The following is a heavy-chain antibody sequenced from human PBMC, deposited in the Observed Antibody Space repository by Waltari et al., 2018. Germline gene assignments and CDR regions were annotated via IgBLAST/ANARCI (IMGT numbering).Heavy chain of an antibody. CDR3: ASGSWLDAFDI. CDR2: IYYSGST. J-gene: IGHJ3*02. V-gene: IGHV4-59*08. Sequence: QVQLQESGPGLMKPSETLSLTCTVSGCSISSYSCRWIRQPPGKGLEWIGIYYSGSTNYNPSLKSRVTISVATSKTQFSLKLRSVTAADTAVYYCASGSWLDAFDIWGQGTMVTVSS. D-gene: IGHD6-13*01. CDR1: GCSISSYS.